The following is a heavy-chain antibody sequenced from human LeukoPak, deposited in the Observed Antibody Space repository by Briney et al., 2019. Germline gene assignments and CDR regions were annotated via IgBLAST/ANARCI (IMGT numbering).Heavy chain of an antibody. CDR3: ARRDIAVAGMKAIDY. J-gene: IGHJ4*02. D-gene: IGHD6-13*01. CDR1: GGSISSSSYY. CDR2: IYYSGST. Sequence: PSETLSLTCTVSGGSISSSSYYWGWIRQPPGKGLEWIGSIYYSGSTYYNPSLKSRVTISVDTSKNQFSLKLSSVTAADTAVYYCARRDIAVAGMKAIDYWGQGTLVTVSS. V-gene: IGHV4-39*01.